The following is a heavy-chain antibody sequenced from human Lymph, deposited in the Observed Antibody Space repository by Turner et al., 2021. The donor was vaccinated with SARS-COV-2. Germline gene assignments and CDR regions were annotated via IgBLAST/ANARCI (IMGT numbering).Heavy chain of an antibody. CDR2: ITFTSSYI. CDR3: ARGPPDFPYYFDY. Sequence: EVQLVESGGGLVKPGGSLRLARAASGCTFSSYSMNWVRQAQGKGLGWVSSITFTSSYIYYADSMKGRITISRDNAKNSLYLQMNSLRAEDTAVYYCARGPPDFPYYFDYWGQGTLVTVSS. V-gene: IGHV3-21*01. D-gene: IGHD2-21*02. J-gene: IGHJ4*02. CDR1: GCTFSSYS.